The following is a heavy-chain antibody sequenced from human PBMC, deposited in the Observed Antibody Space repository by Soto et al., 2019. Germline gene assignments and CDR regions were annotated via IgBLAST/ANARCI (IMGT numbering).Heavy chain of an antibody. CDR1: GGSISSGGYY. J-gene: IGHJ6*02. Sequence: PSETLSLTCAVSGGSISSGGYYWSWIRQHPGKGLEWIGYIYYSGSTYYNPSLKSRVTISVDTSKSQFSPKLSSVTAADTAVYYCARGGYSSGWSPGGPVPTYYYGMDVWGQGTTVTVSS. CDR2: IYYSGST. V-gene: IGHV4-31*11. CDR3: ARGGYSSGWSPGGPVPTYYYGMDV. D-gene: IGHD6-19*01.